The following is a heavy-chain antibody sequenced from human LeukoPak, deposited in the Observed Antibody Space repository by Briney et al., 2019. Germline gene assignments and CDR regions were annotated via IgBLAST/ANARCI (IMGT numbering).Heavy chain of an antibody. CDR1: GYSFTSYW. Sequence: GESLKISCKGSGYSFTSYWISWVRQMPGKGLEWMGRIDPSDSYTNHSPSFQGHVTISADKSISTAYLQWSSLKASDTAMYYCARHSGDCSSTSCYGGGWFDPWGQGTLVTVSS. D-gene: IGHD2-2*01. CDR2: IDPSDSYT. J-gene: IGHJ5*02. CDR3: ARHSGDCSSTSCYGGGWFDP. V-gene: IGHV5-10-1*01.